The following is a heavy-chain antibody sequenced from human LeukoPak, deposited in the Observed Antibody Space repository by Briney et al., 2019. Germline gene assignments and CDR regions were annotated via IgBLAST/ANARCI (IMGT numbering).Heavy chain of an antibody. V-gene: IGHV3-48*01. J-gene: IGHJ3*02. D-gene: IGHD6-19*01. CDR2: ISSSSSTI. CDR3: ARGYSSGGAAFDI. CDR1: GFTFSSYS. Sequence: PGGSLRLSCAASGFTFSSYSMNWVRQAPGKGLEWVSYISSSSSTIYYADSVKGRFTISRDNAKNSLYLQMNSLRAEDTAVYYCARGYSSGGAAFDIWGQGTMVTVSS.